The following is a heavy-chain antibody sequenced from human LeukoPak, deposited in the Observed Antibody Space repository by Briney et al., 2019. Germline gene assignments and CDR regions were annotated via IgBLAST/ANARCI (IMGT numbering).Heavy chain of an antibody. Sequence: SGRSLRLSCAASGFTFSSYAMHWVRQAPGKGLEWVAVISYDGSNKYYADSVKGRFTISRDNSKNTLYLQMNSLRTEDTAVYYCASLRMAVAGNFDYWGQGTLVTVSS. J-gene: IGHJ4*02. D-gene: IGHD6-19*01. CDR1: GFTFSSYA. CDR3: ASLRMAVAGNFDY. CDR2: ISYDGSNK. V-gene: IGHV3-30*04.